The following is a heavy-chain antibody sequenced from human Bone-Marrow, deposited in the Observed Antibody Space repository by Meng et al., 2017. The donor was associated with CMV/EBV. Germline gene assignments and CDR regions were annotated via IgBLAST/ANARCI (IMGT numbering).Heavy chain of an antibody. CDR1: GYTFTSYG. J-gene: IGHJ4*02. Sequence: SVKVSCKASGYTFTSYGISWVRQAPGQGLEWMGGIIPIFGTANYAQKFQGRVTITTDESTSTAYMELSSLRSEDTAVYYCARWNWNQQSFDYWGQGTLVTVSS. D-gene: IGHD1-1*01. CDR3: ARWNWNQQSFDY. V-gene: IGHV1-69*05. CDR2: IIPIFGTA.